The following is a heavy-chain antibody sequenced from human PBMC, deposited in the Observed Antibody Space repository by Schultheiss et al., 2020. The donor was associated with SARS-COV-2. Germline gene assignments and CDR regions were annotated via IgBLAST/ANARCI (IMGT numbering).Heavy chain of an antibody. CDR1: GGSFSGYY. Sequence: SETLSLTCAVYGGSFSGYYWSWIRQPPGKGLEWIGEINHSGSTNYNPSLKSRVTMSVDTSKNQLSLKLSSVTAADTAVYYCVRGGSGWYQFDSWGQGTLVTVSS. CDR2: INHSGST. V-gene: IGHV4-34*01. D-gene: IGHD6-19*01. CDR3: VRGGSGWYQFDS. J-gene: IGHJ4*02.